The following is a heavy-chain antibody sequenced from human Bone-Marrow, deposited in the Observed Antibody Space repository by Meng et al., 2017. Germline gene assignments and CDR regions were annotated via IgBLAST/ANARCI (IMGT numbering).Heavy chain of an antibody. J-gene: IGHJ4*02. CDR2: INPKSGGT. V-gene: IGHV1-2*02. D-gene: IGHD3-9*01. CDR3: ARATYDLLTGYSRLFDY. Sequence: QLVQAGAEVKKPGASVKVSCKASGYTFTSYGISWVRQAPGQGLEWMGWINPKSGGTNYAQKFQGRVTMTSDTSISTAYMEMSRLRSDDTAVYYCARATYDLLTGYSRLFDYWGQGTLVTVSS. CDR1: GYTFTSYG.